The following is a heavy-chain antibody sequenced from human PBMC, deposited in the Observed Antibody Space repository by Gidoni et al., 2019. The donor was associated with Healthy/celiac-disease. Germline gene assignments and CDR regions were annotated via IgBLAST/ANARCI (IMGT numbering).Heavy chain of an antibody. D-gene: IGHD2-21*02. CDR2: IYHSGST. J-gene: IGHJ4*02. CDR3: ARATRAAYCGGDCSEVPDY. Sequence: QLQLQESGSGLVKPSQTLSLTCAVSGGSISSGGYSWSWIRQPPGKGLEWIGYIYHSGSTYYNPSLKSRVTISVDRSKNQFSLKLSSVTAADTAVYYCARATRAAYCGGDCSEVPDYWGQGTLVTVSS. CDR1: GGSISSGGYS. V-gene: IGHV4-30-2*01.